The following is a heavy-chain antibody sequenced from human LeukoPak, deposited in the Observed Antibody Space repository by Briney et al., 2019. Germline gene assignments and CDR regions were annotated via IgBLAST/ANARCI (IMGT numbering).Heavy chain of an antibody. CDR3: ARDMEPDAFDI. Sequence: GGSLRLSCAASGFTFSSYEMNWVRQAPGKGLEWVSYISSSGVSRFYSDSVKGRFTISRDDAKRLLYLQMTSLRADDTAVYYCARDMEPDAFDIWGQGTVVTVSS. V-gene: IGHV3-48*03. CDR1: GFTFSSYE. CDR2: ISSSGVSR. J-gene: IGHJ3*02. D-gene: IGHD1-14*01.